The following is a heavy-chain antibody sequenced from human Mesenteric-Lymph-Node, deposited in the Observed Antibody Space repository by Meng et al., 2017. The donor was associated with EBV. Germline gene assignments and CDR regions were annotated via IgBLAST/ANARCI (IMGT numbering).Heavy chain of an antibody. Sequence: RWGAGLWKPSETLSLTCAVYGGSFSGYYLSWIRQSPGRGLEWIGEINHSGSTNDTPSLKSRVTISLDTSKTQFSLKLSSVTAADTAVYYCASPGYPGGVLWFANWGQGTLVTVSS. CDR3: ASPGYPGGVLWFAN. CDR2: INHSGST. V-gene: IGHV4-34*01. J-gene: IGHJ4*02. D-gene: IGHD3-10*01. CDR1: GGSFSGYY.